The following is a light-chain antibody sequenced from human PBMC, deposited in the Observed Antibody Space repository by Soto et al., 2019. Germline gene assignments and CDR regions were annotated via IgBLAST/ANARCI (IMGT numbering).Light chain of an antibody. V-gene: IGKV3-15*01. CDR3: QQDYRWPPLT. CDR1: QSVNSN. Sequence: EIVMTQSPATLSVSPGERATLSCRASQSVNSNLAWYHQKPGQAPRLLIYGASTRATGIPARVSGSGSGTEFTLTISSVQSEDFAVYYCQQDYRWPPLTFGGGNKVEIK. CDR2: GAS. J-gene: IGKJ4*01.